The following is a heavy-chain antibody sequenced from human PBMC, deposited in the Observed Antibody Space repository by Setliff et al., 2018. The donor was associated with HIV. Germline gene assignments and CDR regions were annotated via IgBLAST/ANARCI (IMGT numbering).Heavy chain of an antibody. D-gene: IGHD4-17*01. Sequence: GGSLRLSCGASGFTFNNYGMHWVRRAPGKGLEWVASISYHERDAFYADSVKGRFTISRDNSKNMLYLQMNSLTTEDTAVYYCAKPTTVVTSYYFDSWGQGTQVTVSS. V-gene: IGHV3-30*18. CDR1: GFTFNNYG. CDR2: ISYHERDA. CDR3: AKPTTVVTSYYFDS. J-gene: IGHJ4*02.